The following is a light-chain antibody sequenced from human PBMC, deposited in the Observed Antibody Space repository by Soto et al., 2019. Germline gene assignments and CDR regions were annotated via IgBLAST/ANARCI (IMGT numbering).Light chain of an antibody. J-gene: IGKJ1*01. CDR2: GSS. Sequence: EIVLTQSPGTLSLSPGERASLSCRASQSVSSSYFAWYQQKPGQAPRLLIYGSSSRATGIPARFSGSGSGTDFTLTISRLEPEDFAVYYCQQYGSSPWTFGQGNKVEIK. CDR1: QSVSSSY. V-gene: IGKV3-20*01. CDR3: QQYGSSPWT.